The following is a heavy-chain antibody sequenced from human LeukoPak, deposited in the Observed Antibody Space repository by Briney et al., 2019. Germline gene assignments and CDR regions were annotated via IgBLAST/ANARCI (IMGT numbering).Heavy chain of an antibody. CDR3: ARPAGDPYYYYYMDV. Sequence: SETLSLTCAVSGYSISSGYYWGWIRQPPGKGLEWIGSIYHSGSTYYNPSHKSRVTISVDTSKNQFSLKLSSVTAADTAVYYCARPAGDPYYYYYMDVWGKGTTVTVSS. J-gene: IGHJ6*03. D-gene: IGHD2-21*02. CDR2: IYHSGST. CDR1: GYSISSGYY. V-gene: IGHV4-38-2*01.